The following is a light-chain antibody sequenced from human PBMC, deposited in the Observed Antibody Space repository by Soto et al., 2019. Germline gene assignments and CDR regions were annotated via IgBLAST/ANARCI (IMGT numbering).Light chain of an antibody. CDR1: QSVSSY. CDR3: QQRSNWPT. CDR2: DAS. Sequence: EFEMTQSPGTLSLSSFARGTLSCRAIQSVSSYLAWYQQKPGQAPRLLIYDASNRATGIPARFSGSGSGADFTLTISSLEPEDFAVYYCQQRSNWPTFGEGTKVDIK. J-gene: IGKJ1*01. V-gene: IGKV3-11*01.